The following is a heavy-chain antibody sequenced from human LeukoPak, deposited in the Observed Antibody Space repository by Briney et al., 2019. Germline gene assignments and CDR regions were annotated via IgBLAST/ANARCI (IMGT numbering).Heavy chain of an antibody. V-gene: IGHV3-23*01. Sequence: GGSLRLSCAASGFTFSSYAMSWVRQVPGKGLEWVSAISGSGGSTYYADSVKGRFTISRDNSKNTLYLQMNSLRAEDTAVYYCAKGRYDILTGFLRFRGQGTLVTVSS. CDR3: AKGRYDILTGFLRF. CDR1: GFTFSSYA. J-gene: IGHJ4*02. CDR2: ISGSGGST. D-gene: IGHD3-9*01.